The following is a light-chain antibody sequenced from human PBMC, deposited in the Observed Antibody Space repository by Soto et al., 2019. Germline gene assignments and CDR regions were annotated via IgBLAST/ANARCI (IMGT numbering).Light chain of an antibody. V-gene: IGKV3-11*01. CDR3: QQRSNWPPRFT. CDR2: DAS. CDR1: QSVSRY. Sequence: EIVLTHSPATLSLSPGERATLSCRSSQSVSRYLAWYQQKPGQDPRLLIYDASNRATGIPARFSGSGSGTAFILTISSLEPEDFAVYYCQQRSNWPPRFTFGPGTKGDIK. J-gene: IGKJ3*01.